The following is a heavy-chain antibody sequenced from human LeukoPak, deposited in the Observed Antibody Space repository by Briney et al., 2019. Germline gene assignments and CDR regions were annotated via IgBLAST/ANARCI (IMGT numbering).Heavy chain of an antibody. CDR2: INPNSGAT. Sequence: GASVKVSCKAPGFTVTGYYMHWVRQAPGQGLEWMGWINPNSGATNYAQKFQGRVTMTRDTSISTVYMELSRLRSDDTAVYYCTRGGPEGSGYSYGSHDYWGQGTLVTVSS. D-gene: IGHD5-18*01. CDR1: GFTVTGYY. J-gene: IGHJ4*02. CDR3: TRGGPEGSGYSYGSHDY. V-gene: IGHV1-2*02.